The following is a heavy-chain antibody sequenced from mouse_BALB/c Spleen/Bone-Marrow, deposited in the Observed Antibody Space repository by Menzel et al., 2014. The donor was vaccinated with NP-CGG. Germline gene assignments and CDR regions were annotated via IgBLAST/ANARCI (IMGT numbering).Heavy chain of an antibody. CDR1: GFDFSRYW. V-gene: IGHV4-1*02. CDR2: INPASSTI. CDR3: AKNYYYGYVAY. J-gene: IGHJ3*01. Sequence: EVKLVESGGGLVQPGGSLKLSCAASGFDFSRYWMTWVRQAPAKGLEWIGEINPASSTINYTPSLKDKFIISRDNAKNTLYLQMSKVRSEDTALYYCAKNYYYGYVAYWGQGTLVTVSA. D-gene: IGHD1-2*01.